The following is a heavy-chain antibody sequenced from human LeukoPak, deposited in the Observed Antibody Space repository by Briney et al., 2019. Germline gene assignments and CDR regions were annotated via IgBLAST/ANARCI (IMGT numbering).Heavy chain of an antibody. D-gene: IGHD1-26*01. Sequence: GGSLRLSCAASGFTFSNFAMSWVRQAPGKGLEWISGISGSGASTYYADSVKGRFTISRDDSRNTLYLQMNSLRGDDTAVYYCAKDVGKWESLHFFDYWGQGTLVTVSS. V-gene: IGHV3-23*01. CDR2: ISGSGAST. J-gene: IGHJ4*02. CDR1: GFTFSNFA. CDR3: AKDVGKWESLHFFDY.